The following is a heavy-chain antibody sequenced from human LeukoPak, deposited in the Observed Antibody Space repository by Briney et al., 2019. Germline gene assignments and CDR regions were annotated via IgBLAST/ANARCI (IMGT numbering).Heavy chain of an antibody. Sequence: GGSLRLSCAASGFTFSNYWMSWVRQAPGKGLEWVANIKQDGSEKYYVDSVKGRFTISRDNAKNSLYLQMNSLRAEDTAVYYCARAVVPAARRVYYYYGMDVWGQGTTVTVSS. J-gene: IGHJ6*02. D-gene: IGHD2-2*01. V-gene: IGHV3-7*01. CDR2: IKQDGSEK. CDR1: GFTFSNYW. CDR3: ARAVVPAARRVYYYYGMDV.